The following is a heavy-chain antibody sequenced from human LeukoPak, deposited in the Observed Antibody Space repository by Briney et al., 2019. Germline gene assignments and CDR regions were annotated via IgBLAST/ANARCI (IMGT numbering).Heavy chain of an antibody. CDR2: ISAYNGNT. Sequence: ASVKVSCKASGYTFTSYGISWVRQAPGQGLEWMGWISAYNGNTNYAQKLQGRVTMTTDTSTSTAYMELRSLRSDDTAVYYCAREEAVAGHHPLDYWGQGTLVTVSS. CDR1: GYTFTSYG. D-gene: IGHD6-19*01. V-gene: IGHV1-18*01. J-gene: IGHJ4*02. CDR3: AREEAVAGHHPLDY.